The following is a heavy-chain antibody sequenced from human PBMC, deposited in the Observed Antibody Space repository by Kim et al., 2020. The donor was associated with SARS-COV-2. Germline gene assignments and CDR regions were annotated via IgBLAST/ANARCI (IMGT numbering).Heavy chain of an antibody. V-gene: IGHV6-1*01. CDR3: ARVESIAARLYYYYYGMDV. CDR2: TYYRSKWYN. CDR1: GDSVSSNSAA. Sequence: SQTLSLTCAISGDSVSSNSAAWNWIRQSPSRGLEWLGRTYYRSKWYNDYAVSVKSRITINPDTSKNQFSLQLNSVTPEDTAVYYCARVESIAARLYYYYYGMDVWGQGTTVTVSS. J-gene: IGHJ6*02. D-gene: IGHD6-6*01.